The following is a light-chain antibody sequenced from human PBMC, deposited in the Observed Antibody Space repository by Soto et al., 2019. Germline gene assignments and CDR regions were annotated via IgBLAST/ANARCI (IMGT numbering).Light chain of an antibody. V-gene: IGKV3-15*01. Sequence: EIVMTQSPATLSVSPGERATLSCRASQSVTSNLAWYQQTPGQAPRLLIYGASSRATGIPARFSGSGSGTEFTLTISSLQSEDFAVYYCQQYNYWPPVTFGQGTKLEIK. CDR1: QSVTSN. CDR3: QQYNYWPPVT. CDR2: GAS. J-gene: IGKJ2*01.